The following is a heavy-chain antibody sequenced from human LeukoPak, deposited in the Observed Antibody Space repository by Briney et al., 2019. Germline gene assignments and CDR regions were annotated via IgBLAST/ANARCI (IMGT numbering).Heavy chain of an antibody. D-gene: IGHD3-10*01. CDR3: AKDQINQWGSGSYWVY. V-gene: IGHV3-30*18. J-gene: IGHJ4*02. Sequence: PGGSLRLSCAASRFTFSSYGMHWVRQAPGNGLEWVALISYDGSNKYYTDSVKGRFTISRDNSKNTLYLQMDSLRAEDTAVYYCAKDQINQWGSGSYWVYWGQGTLVTVSS. CDR2: ISYDGSNK. CDR1: RFTFSSYG.